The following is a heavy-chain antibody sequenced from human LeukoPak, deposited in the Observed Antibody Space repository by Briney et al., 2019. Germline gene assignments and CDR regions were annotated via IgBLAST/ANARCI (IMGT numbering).Heavy chain of an antibody. V-gene: IGHV1-46*01. CDR1: GYTFTCYF. CDR2: INPSGGST. Sequence: GASVKVSCNASGYTFTCYFIHWVRQAPGQGLEGMGIINPSGGSTSYAQKFQGRVTMTRDTSTSTVYMELSSLRSEDTAVYYCARDKFAYYYGSGSYRRESQQYYYYGMDVWGKGTTVTVSS. D-gene: IGHD3-10*01. J-gene: IGHJ6*04. CDR3: ARDKFAYYYGSGSYRRESQQYYYYGMDV.